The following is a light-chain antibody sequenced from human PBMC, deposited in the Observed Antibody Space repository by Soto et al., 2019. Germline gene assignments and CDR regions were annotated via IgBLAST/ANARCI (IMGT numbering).Light chain of an antibody. J-gene: IGLJ3*02. CDR3: VSYTNMNTRV. V-gene: IGLV2-14*01. CDR1: SSDVGGYDY. Sequence: QSAPTQPASVSGSPGQSITISCTGTSSDVGGYDYVSWYQQHPGKAPKLMIYEISNRPSGVSNRFSGSKSGNTASLTISGLQAEDEADYYCVSYTNMNTRVFGAGTKLTVL. CDR2: EIS.